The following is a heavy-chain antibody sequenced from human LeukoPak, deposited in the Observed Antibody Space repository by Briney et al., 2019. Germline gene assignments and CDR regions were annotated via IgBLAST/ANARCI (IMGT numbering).Heavy chain of an antibody. CDR1: GFTFSSYG. Sequence: QAGGSLRLSCAASGFTFSSYGMHWVRQAPGKGLEWVALIWYDGGKKYYTDSVRGRFTISRDNSKNTLYLQMNSLRAEDTAVYYCVRYCNGGSCYRAAFDVWGPGTTVTVSS. V-gene: IGHV3-33*08. CDR3: VRYCNGGSCYRAAFDV. CDR2: IWYDGGKK. D-gene: IGHD2-15*01. J-gene: IGHJ3*01.